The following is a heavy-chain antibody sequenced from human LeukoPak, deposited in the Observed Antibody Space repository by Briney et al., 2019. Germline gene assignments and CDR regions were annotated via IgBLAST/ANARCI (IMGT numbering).Heavy chain of an antibody. D-gene: IGHD1-26*01. CDR3: ARWVGATIPHDAFDI. J-gene: IGHJ3*02. CDR1: GFTFSSYG. V-gene: IGHV3-33*01. CDR2: IWYDGSNK. Sequence: GRSLRLSCAASGFTFSSYGMHWVRQAPGKGLEWVAVIWYDGSNKYYADSVKGRFTISRDNSKNTLYLQMNSLRAEDTAVYYCARWVGATIPHDAFDIWGQGTMVTVSS.